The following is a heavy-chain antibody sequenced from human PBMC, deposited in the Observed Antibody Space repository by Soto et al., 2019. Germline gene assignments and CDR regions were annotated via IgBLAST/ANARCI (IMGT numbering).Heavy chain of an antibody. V-gene: IGHV1-2*02. CDR2: INPNSGGT. CDR3: ARALPTGMDV. Sequence: SVKVSCKASGSTFTGSYIHWVRQAPGQGLEWVGWINPNSGGTNYAQKFQGRVTMTRDTSISTAYMELSRLRSDDTAVYYCARALPTGMDVWGQAITVIV. J-gene: IGHJ6*02. CDR1: GSTFTGSY.